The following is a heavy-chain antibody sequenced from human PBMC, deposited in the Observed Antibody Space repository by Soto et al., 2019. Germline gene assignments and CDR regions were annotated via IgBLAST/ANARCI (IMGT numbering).Heavy chain of an antibody. CDR2: IKSKTDGGTT. Sequence: GGSLRLSCAASGFTFSNAWMNWVRQAPGKGLEWVGRIKSKTDGGTTDYAAPVKGRFTISRDDSKNTLYLQMNSLKTEDTAVYYCTTDLRYCSSTSCYDVGGYYYYGMDVWGQGTTVTVSS. CDR1: GFTFSNAW. CDR3: TTDLRYCSSTSCYDVGGYYYYGMDV. D-gene: IGHD2-2*01. J-gene: IGHJ6*02. V-gene: IGHV3-15*07.